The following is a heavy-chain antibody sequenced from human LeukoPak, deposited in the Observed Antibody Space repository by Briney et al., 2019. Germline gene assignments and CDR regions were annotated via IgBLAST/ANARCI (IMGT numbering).Heavy chain of an antibody. Sequence: PSETLSLTCTVSGGPINTGYYWNWIRQHPGKGLEWIGQISDSGNTNYNPSLKGRLTMSVDTSQNQFSLKLSSVTAADTAVYYCARGDDHFDYWGQGSLVAVSS. CDR2: ISDSGNT. V-gene: IGHV4-31*03. CDR3: ARGDDHFDY. J-gene: IGHJ4*02. CDR1: GGPINTGYY.